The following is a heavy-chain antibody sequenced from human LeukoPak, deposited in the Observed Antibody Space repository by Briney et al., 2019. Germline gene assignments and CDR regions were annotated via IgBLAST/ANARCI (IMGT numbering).Heavy chain of an antibody. CDR1: GYSFTSYD. CDR2: MNPNSGNT. CDR3: ARDYGGNSGWFDP. V-gene: IGHV1-8*01. J-gene: IGHJ5*02. D-gene: IGHD4-23*01. Sequence: ASVKVSCKASGYSFTSYDINWVRQATGQGLEWMGWMNPNSGNTGYAQKFQGRFTMTRDTSITTAYMELSSLRSEDTAVYYCARDYGGNSGWFDPWGQGTLVTVSS.